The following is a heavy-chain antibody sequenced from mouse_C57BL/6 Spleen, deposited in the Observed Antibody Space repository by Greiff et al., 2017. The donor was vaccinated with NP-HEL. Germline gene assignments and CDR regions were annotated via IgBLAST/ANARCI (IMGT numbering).Heavy chain of an antibody. CDR2: IHPNSGST. V-gene: IGHV1-64*01. J-gene: IGHJ4*01. D-gene: IGHD4-1*01. Sequence: VQLQQPGAELVKPGASVKLSCKASGYTFTSYWMHWVKQRPGQGLEWIGMIHPNSGSTNYNEKVKSKATLTVDKSSSTAYMQLSSLTSEDSAVYYCARGTGTRAMDYWGQGTSVTVSS. CDR1: GYTFTSYW. CDR3: ARGTGTRAMDY.